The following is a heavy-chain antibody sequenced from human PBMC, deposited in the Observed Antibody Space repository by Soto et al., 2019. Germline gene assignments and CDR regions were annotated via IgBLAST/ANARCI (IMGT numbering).Heavy chain of an antibody. D-gene: IGHD6-19*01. J-gene: IGHJ4*02. V-gene: IGHV3-21*06. CDR2: ISSRSTNI. CDR1: GFTFSGYS. Sequence: PVGSLRLSCVGSGFTFSGYSMAWVRQAPGRGLEWVASISSRSTNIDYADSVKGRFTISRDNAKNLVSLQMSSLRGEDTALYYCAKFTEPGYSSIWYYFEYWGREPRSPSPQ. CDR3: AKFTEPGYSSIWYYFEY.